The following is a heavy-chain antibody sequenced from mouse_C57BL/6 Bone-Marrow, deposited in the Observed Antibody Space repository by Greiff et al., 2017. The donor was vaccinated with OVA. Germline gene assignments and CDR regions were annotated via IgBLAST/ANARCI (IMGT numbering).Heavy chain of an antibody. Sequence: EVKLQESVAELVRPGASVKLSCTASGFNIKNTYMHWVKQRPEQGLEWIGRIDPANGNTKYDPKFQGKATITADTSSNTAYLQLSSLTSEDTAIYYCAATVVGHWYFEVWGTGTTVTVSS. V-gene: IGHV14-3*01. CDR1: GFNIKNTY. D-gene: IGHD1-1*01. CDR2: IDPANGNT. CDR3: AATVVGHWYFEV. J-gene: IGHJ1*03.